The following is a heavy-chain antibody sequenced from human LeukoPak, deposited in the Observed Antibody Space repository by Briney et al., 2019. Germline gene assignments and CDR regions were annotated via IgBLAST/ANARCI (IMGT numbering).Heavy chain of an antibody. J-gene: IGHJ4*02. CDR2: IYYSGST. V-gene: IGHV4-30-4*02. Sequence: PSETLSLTCTVSGGSISSGDYYWSWIRQPPGKGLEWIGYIYYSGSTYYNPSLKSRVTISVDTSKNQFSLKLSSVTAADTAVYYCARSSTYDSSGYYSLGYWGQGTLVTVSS. D-gene: IGHD3-22*01. CDR1: GGSISSGDYY. CDR3: ARSSTYDSSGYYSLGY.